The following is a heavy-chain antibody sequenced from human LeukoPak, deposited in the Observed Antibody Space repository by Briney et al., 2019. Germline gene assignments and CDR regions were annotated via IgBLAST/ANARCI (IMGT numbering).Heavy chain of an antibody. J-gene: IGHJ2*01. Sequence: PSETLSLTCTVSGGSISSSSYYWSWIRQPPGKGLEWIGYIYYSGSTNYNPSLKSRVTISVDTSKNQFSLKLSSVTAADTAVYYCARVSGRFTWYFDLWGRGTLVTVSS. CDR1: GGSISSSSYY. CDR3: ARVSGRFTWYFDL. V-gene: IGHV4-61*05. CDR2: IYYSGST.